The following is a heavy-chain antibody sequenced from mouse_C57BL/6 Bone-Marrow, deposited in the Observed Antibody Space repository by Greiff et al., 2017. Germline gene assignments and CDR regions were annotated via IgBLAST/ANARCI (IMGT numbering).Heavy chain of an antibody. J-gene: IGHJ3*01. CDR1: GFSLTSYG. CDR2: IWGVGST. V-gene: IGHV2-6*01. D-gene: IGHD3-2*02. Sequence: QVTLKESGPGLVAPSQSLSITCTVSGFSLTSYGVDWARQSPGKGLEWLGVIWGVGSTNYNSALKSRLSISKDNSKSQVFLKMNSLQTDDTAMYYCASRDSSGTEAYWGQGTLVTVSA. CDR3: ASRDSSGTEAY.